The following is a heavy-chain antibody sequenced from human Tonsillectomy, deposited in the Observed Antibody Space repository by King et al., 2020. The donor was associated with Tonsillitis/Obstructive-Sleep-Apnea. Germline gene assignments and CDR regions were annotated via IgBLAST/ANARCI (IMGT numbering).Heavy chain of an antibody. CDR3: VKGEEYYGSGRPCDY. CDR2: MSGSGYST. J-gene: IGHJ4*02. D-gene: IGHD3-10*01. Sequence: VQLVESGGGLVQPGGSLRLSCAASGFTFSSYAMNWVRQAPGKGLEWVSAMSGSGYSTSYADSVKGRFSISRDKSNNTLYLQMNSLRADDTAVYYCVKGEEYYGSGRPCDYWAQEPLVTVPS. CDR1: GFTFSSYA. V-gene: IGHV3-23*04.